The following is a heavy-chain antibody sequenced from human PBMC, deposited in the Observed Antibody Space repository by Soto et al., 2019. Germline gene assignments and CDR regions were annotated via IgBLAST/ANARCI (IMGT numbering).Heavy chain of an antibody. V-gene: IGHV3-49*04. CDR3: TRESPQYSSSGGDYYYYGMAV. CDR1: GFTFGDYA. J-gene: IGHJ6*02. D-gene: IGHD6-6*01. CDR2: IRSKAYGGTT. Sequence: GGSLRLSCTASGFTFGDYAMSWVRQAPGKGLEWVGFIRSKAYGGTTEYAASVKGRFTISRDDSKSIAYLQMNSLKTEDTAVYYCTRESPQYSSSGGDYYYYGMAVWGQGTTVTVSS.